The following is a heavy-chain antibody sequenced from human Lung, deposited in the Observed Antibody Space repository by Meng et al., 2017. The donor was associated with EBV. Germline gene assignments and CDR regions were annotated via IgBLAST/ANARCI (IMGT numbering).Heavy chain of an antibody. J-gene: IGHJ4*02. CDR1: GFTFSSSR. CDR3: AKDLLVGEWDPSY. Sequence: QVQLVESGGGVVQSGRALRCSCRASGFTFSSSRLHWVLQAPGKGLEWVAVISHDGSTKDYADSVKGQFTISRDNSKNTLFLQMNSLRAEDTAVYYCAKDLLVGEWDPSYWGQGTLVTVS. V-gene: IGHV3-30-3*01. D-gene: IGHD1-26*01. CDR2: ISHDGSTK.